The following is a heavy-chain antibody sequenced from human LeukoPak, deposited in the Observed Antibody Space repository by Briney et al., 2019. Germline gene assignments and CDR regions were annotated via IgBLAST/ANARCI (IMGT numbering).Heavy chain of an antibody. CDR1: GFTFRSYV. CDR3: AKRGPAGAGKSPDYFEY. V-gene: IGHV3-23*01. CDR2: ITGSGDNT. Sequence: GGSLRLSCAASGFTFRSYVMSRVRQAPGKGLEWVSAITGSGDNTYYADSVKGRFTISRDNSKNTLYLQMNSLRAEDTAVYYCAKRGPAGAGKSPDYFEYWGQGTLVTVSS. D-gene: IGHD6-19*01. J-gene: IGHJ4*02.